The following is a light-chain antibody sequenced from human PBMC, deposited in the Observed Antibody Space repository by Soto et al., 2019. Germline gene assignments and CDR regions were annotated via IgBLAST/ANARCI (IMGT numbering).Light chain of an antibody. CDR1: QSILYSSNNKNY. Sequence: DIVMTQSPDSLAVSLGERATINCKSSQSILYSSNNKNYLAWYQQKPGQPPKLLIYWASTRESGVPDRFSGSGYGTDFTLTISSLQAEDVAVYYCQQYYSTPPPTFGQGTKVEIK. J-gene: IGKJ1*01. CDR2: WAS. CDR3: QQYYSTPPPT. V-gene: IGKV4-1*01.